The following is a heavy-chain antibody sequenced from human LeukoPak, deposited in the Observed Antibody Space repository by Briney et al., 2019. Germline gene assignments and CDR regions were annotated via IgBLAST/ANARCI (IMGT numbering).Heavy chain of an antibody. CDR3: ARPYSGSYYWGMDV. D-gene: IGHD1-26*01. CDR2: ISYDGSNK. Sequence: GGPLRLSCAASGFTFSRYAMHWVRQAPGKGLEWVAVISYDGSNKYYADSVKGRFTISRDNSKNTLYLQVNSLRAEDTAVYYCARPYSGSYYWGMDVWGQGTTVTVSS. V-gene: IGHV3-30-3*01. CDR1: GFTFSRYA. J-gene: IGHJ6*02.